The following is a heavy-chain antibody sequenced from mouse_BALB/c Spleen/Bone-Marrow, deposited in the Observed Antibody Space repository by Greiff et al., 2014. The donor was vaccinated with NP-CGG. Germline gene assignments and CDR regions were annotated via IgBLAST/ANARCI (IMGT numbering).Heavy chain of an antibody. V-gene: IGHV2-6-5*01. D-gene: IGHD1-1*01. CDR3: AKHDTTVVVDY. J-gene: IGHJ2*01. CDR2: VWGGGIT. CDR1: GFSLTDYG. Sequence: VKLVESGPGLVAPSQSLSITCTVSGFSLTDYGVGWIGKLPGRGWGWLGVVWGGGITYYNSTLKSRLSITKDNSKSQVFLKMNSLQTDDTAMYYCAKHDTTVVVDYWGQGTTLTVSS.